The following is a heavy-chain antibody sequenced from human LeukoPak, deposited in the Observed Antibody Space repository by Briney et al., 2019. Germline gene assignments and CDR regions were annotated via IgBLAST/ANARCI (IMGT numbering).Heavy chain of an antibody. V-gene: IGHV4-31*03. CDR1: GGSISSGGYY. J-gene: IGHJ6*02. Sequence: PSETLSLTCTVSGGSISSGGYYWSWIRQHPGKGLEWIGYIYYSGSTYYNPSLKSRVTTSVDTSKNQFSLKLSSVTAADTAVYYCARSPGTFWSGYYTRYYYGMDVWGQGTTVTVSS. CDR2: IYYSGST. D-gene: IGHD3-3*01. CDR3: ARSPGTFWSGYYTRYYYGMDV.